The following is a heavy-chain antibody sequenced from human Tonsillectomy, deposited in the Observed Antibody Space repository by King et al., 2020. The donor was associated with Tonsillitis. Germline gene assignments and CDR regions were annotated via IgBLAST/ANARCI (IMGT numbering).Heavy chain of an antibody. CDR1: GFTFRDYT. J-gene: IGHJ4*02. CDR3: TRENYNFWSGYSLLDY. Sequence: VQLVESGGGLVQPGRSLRLSCTASGFTFRDYTMNWFRQAPGKGLEWVGFIRSKAYGGTTEYAASVKGRFTISRDDSKSIAYLQMNSLKTEDTAVYYCTRENYNFWSGYSLLDYWGQGTLVTVSS. CDR2: IRSKAYGGTT. V-gene: IGHV3-49*03. D-gene: IGHD3-3*01.